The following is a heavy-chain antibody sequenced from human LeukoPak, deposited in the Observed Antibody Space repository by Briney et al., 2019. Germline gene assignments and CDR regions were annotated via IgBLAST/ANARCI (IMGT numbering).Heavy chain of an antibody. CDR3: AREVADYGGYYYYHYMDV. Sequence: PGGSLRLSCAASGFTFSSYAMSWIRQPAGKGLEWIGRIYTSGSNNYNPSLKSRVTMSVDTSKNQFSLKLSSVTAADTAMYYCAREVADYGGYYYYHYMDVWGKGTTVTISS. D-gene: IGHD4-23*01. V-gene: IGHV4-4*07. J-gene: IGHJ6*03. CDR2: IYTSGSN. CDR1: GFTFSSYA.